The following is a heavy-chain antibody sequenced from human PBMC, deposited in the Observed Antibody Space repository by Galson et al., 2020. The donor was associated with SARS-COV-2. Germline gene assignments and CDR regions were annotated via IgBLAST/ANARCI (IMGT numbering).Heavy chain of an antibody. Sequence: SETLSLTCTVSGYSISSGYYWGWIRQPPGKGLEWIGSIYHSGSTYYNPSLKSRVTISVDTSKNQFSLKLSSVTAADTAVYYCARTYCGGDCYINWFDPWGQGTLVTVSS. D-gene: IGHD2-21*01. CDR3: ARTYCGGDCYINWFDP. CDR2: IYHSGST. J-gene: IGHJ5*02. CDR1: GYSISSGYY. V-gene: IGHV4-38-2*02.